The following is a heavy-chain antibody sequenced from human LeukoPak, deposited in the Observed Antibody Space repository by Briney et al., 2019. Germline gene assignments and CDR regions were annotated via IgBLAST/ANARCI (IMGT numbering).Heavy chain of an antibody. V-gene: IGHV4-34*01. J-gene: IGHJ5*02. CDR3: AREIAAAGILDP. CDR2: INHSGST. Sequence: PSETLSLTCAVYGGSFSGYYWSWIRQPPGKGLEWIGEINHSGSTNYNPSLKSRVTISVDTSKNQFSLKLSSVTAADTAVYYCAREIAAAGILDPWGQGTLVTVSS. D-gene: IGHD6-13*01. CDR1: GGSFSGYY.